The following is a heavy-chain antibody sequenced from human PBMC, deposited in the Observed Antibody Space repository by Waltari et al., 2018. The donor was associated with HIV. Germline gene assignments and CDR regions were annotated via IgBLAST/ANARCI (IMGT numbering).Heavy chain of an antibody. CDR2: SRRYNGNT. V-gene: IGHV1-18*01. D-gene: IGHD6-13*01. CDR3: ARDLGRSMYSSSWYEKP. Sequence: QVQLVQSGAEVKKPGASVKVSCKASGYTFTSYGISWVRQAPGQGLEWMGWSRRYNGNTNYAQKLQGRVTMTTDTSTSTAYMELRSLRSDDTAVYYCARDLGRSMYSSSWYEKPWGQGTLVTVSS. CDR1: GYTFTSYG. J-gene: IGHJ5*02.